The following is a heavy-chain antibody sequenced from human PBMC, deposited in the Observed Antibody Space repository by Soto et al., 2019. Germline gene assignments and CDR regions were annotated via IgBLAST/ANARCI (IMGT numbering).Heavy chain of an antibody. CDR3: ARDRGKPRSMVRGVIMIFDY. CDR2: ISAYNGNT. J-gene: IGHJ4*02. D-gene: IGHD3-10*01. Sequence: GASVKVSCKASGYTFTSYGISRGRQAPGQGLEWMGWISAYNGNTNYAQKLQGRVTMTRDTSTSTVYMELSSLRSEDTAVYYCARDRGKPRSMVRGVIMIFDYWGQGTLVTVSS. CDR1: GYTFTSYG. V-gene: IGHV1-18*01.